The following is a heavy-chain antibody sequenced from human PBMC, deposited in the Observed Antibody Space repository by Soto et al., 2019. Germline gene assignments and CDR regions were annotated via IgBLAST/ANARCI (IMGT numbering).Heavy chain of an antibody. Sequence: QVQLVQSGAEVKKPGSSVKVSCKASGGTFSSYAISWVRQAPGQGLEWMGGIIPIFGTANYAQKFQGRVTITADESTSTAYMELSSLRSEDTAVYYCARVKHHDYGDYGLGMDVWGQGTTVTVSS. J-gene: IGHJ6*02. D-gene: IGHD4-17*01. CDR2: IIPIFGTA. CDR3: ARVKHHDYGDYGLGMDV. CDR1: GGTFSSYA. V-gene: IGHV1-69*01.